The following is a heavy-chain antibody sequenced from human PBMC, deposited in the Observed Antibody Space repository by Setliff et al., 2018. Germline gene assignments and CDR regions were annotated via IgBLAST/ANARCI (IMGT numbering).Heavy chain of an antibody. D-gene: IGHD6-13*01. Sequence: PGGSLRLSCAASGFTFSGSAMYWVRQASGKGLEWVGRIRSKSDSYATIYAASVRGRFTISRDDSKNTAYLQMNSLKTEDTAVYYCAAAPAGSDVFDMWGQGTM. CDR2: IRSKSDSYAT. CDR1: GFTFSGSA. V-gene: IGHV3-73*01. CDR3: AAAPAGSDVFDM. J-gene: IGHJ3*02.